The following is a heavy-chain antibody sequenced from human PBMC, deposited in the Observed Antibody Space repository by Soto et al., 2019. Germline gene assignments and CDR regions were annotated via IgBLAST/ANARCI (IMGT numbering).Heavy chain of an antibody. CDR3: ARYDSSGYYWPYYYYGMDV. V-gene: IGHV3-21*01. Sequence: SGGSLRLSCAASGFTFSTYSMNWVRQAPGKGLEWVSSISSSSSYIYYADSVKGRFTISRDNAKNSLYLQMNSLRAEDTAVYYCARYDSSGYYWPYYYYGMDVWGQGTTVTVSS. D-gene: IGHD3-22*01. CDR1: GFTFSTYS. CDR2: ISSSSSYI. J-gene: IGHJ6*02.